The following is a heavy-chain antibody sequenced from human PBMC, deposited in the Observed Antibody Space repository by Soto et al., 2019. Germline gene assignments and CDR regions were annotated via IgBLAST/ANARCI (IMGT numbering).Heavy chain of an antibody. CDR1: RFTISGHA. J-gene: IGHJ4*02. CDR2: LSYDGSDK. V-gene: IGHV3-30*03. CDR3: ASLRGIASPAYDRTLAPHDY. Sequence: QVQLVESGGGVVQPGRSLRLSCAASRFTISGHAMHWVRQAPGKGLEWLAVLSYDGSDKFYGDSVKGRFTISRDNSKNHQVQEVARLGEGDMAEYSCASLRGIASPAYDRTLAPHDYWGQGPLVSVYS. D-gene: IGHD6-13*01.